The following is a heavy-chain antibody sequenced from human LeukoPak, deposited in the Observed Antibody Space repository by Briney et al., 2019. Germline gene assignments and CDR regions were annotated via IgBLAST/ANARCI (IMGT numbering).Heavy chain of an antibody. CDR2: INPNSGGT. D-gene: IGHD6-13*01. J-gene: IGHJ4*02. CDR3: ARGGSSWPYYFDY. CDR1: GYTFTGYY. Sequence: ASVKVSCKASGYTFTGYYMHWVRQAPGQGLEWMGWINPNSGGTNYAQKFQGWVTMTRDTSISTAYMELSRLRSDDTAVYYCARGGSSWPYYFDYWGQGTLVTVSS. V-gene: IGHV1-2*04.